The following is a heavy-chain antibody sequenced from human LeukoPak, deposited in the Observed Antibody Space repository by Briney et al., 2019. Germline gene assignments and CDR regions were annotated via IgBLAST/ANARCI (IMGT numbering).Heavy chain of an antibody. J-gene: IGHJ3*02. CDR3: ARDEHYYGSGTYYRRASTFDI. V-gene: IGHV1-18*04. Sequence: ASVKVSCKASGHTFTSYGISWVRQAPGQGLEWMGWISANNGYTNYAQKLQGRVTMTTDTSTTTAYMELTSLTSDDTAVYYCARDEHYYGSGTYYRRASTFDIWGQGTMVTVSS. CDR1: GHTFTSYG. CDR2: ISANNGYT. D-gene: IGHD3-10*01.